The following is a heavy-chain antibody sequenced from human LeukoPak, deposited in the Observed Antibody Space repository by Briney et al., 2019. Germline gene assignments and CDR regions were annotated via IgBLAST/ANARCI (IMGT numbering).Heavy chain of an antibody. V-gene: IGHV1-2*02. CDR2: INPNSGGT. J-gene: IGHJ5*02. CDR3: ARDRLVMITFGGVIVLDP. Sequence: RASVKVSCKASGYTFTGYYMHWVRQAPGQGLEGMGWINPNSGGTNYAQKFQGRVTMTRDTSISTAYMELSRLRSDDTAVYYCARDRLVMITFGGVIVLDPWGQGTLVTVSS. D-gene: IGHD3-16*02. CDR1: GYTFTGYY.